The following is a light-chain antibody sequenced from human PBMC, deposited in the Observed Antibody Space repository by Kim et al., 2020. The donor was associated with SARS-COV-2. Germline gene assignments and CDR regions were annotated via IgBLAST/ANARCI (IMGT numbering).Light chain of an antibody. V-gene: IGKV3-20*01. J-gene: IGKJ1*01. CDR2: GAS. CDR1: QSVSSNY. CDR3: QQYGSSPRT. Sequence: PGERAILSCRASQSVSSNYLAWYQQKPGQAPRLLIYGASTRATGIADRFSGSGSATDFTLTISRLEPEDFAVYYCQQYGSSPRTFGQGTKV.